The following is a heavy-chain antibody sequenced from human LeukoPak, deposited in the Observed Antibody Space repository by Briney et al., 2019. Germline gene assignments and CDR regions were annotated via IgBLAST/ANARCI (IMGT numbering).Heavy chain of an antibody. CDR3: ARGNTYYGDYVY. CDR2: ISSSRSYI. Sequence: GGSLRLSCAASGFTFSSYSMNWVRQAPGKGLEWVSSISSSRSYIYYADSVKGRFTISRDNAKNSLYLQMNSLRAEDTAVYYCARGNTYYGDYVYWGQGTLVTVSS. V-gene: IGHV3-21*01. CDR1: GFTFSSYS. J-gene: IGHJ4*02. D-gene: IGHD4-17*01.